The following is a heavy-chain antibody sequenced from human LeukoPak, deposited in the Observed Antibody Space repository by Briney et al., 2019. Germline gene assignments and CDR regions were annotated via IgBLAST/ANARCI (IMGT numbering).Heavy chain of an antibody. V-gene: IGHV4-39*01. CDR3: ARLRFDFWSGYTHPYFDY. CDR1: GGSISSSSYS. J-gene: IGHJ4*02. CDR2: IYYSGTT. D-gene: IGHD3-3*01. Sequence: SETLSPTCTVSGGSISSSSYSWGWIRQPPGKGLEWIGSIYYSGTTYYNPSLKSRVTISVDTSEIQFSLKLSSVAATDTAVYFCARLRFDFWSGYTHPYFDYWGQGTLVTVSS.